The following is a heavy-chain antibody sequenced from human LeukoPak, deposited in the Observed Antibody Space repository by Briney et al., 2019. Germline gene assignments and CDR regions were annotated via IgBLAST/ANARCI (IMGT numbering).Heavy chain of an antibody. CDR2: INHSGST. V-gene: IGHV4-34*01. J-gene: IGHJ3*02. CDR1: GGSFSGYY. Sequence: SETLSLTCAVYGGSFSGYYWSWIRQPPGKGLEWIGEINHSGSTNYNPSLKSRVTISVDTSKNQFSLKLSSVTAADTAVYYCARAAAGDYDSSGYWEEGAFDIWGQGTMVTVSS. CDR3: ARAAAGDYDSSGYWEEGAFDI. D-gene: IGHD3-22*01.